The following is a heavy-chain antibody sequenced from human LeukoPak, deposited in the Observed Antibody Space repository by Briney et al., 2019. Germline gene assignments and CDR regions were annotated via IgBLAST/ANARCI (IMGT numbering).Heavy chain of an antibody. J-gene: IGHJ4*02. V-gene: IGHV3-7*01. CDR3: ARLKAVAGPHYYFDY. Sequence: GGSLRLSCAASGFTFSSYWMSWVRQAPGKGLEWVANIKQDGSEKYYVDSVKGRFTISRDDSKNTLFLQMNSLRIDDTAVYYCARLKAVAGPHYYFDYWGQGTLVTVSS. CDR1: GFTFSSYW. D-gene: IGHD6-19*01. CDR2: IKQDGSEK.